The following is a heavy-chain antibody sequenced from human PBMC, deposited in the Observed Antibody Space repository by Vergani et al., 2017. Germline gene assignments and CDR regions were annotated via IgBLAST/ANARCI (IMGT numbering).Heavy chain of an antibody. CDR1: GFTFSDYY. V-gene: IGHV3-11*01. CDR3: AGDLVVTTSDYYYYMDV. CDR2: ISSSGSTI. D-gene: IGHD4-11*01. J-gene: IGHJ6*03. Sequence: VQLVESGGGVVQPGGSLRLSCAASGFTFSDYYMSWIRQAPGKGLEWVSYISSSGSTIYYADSVKGRFNISRDNAKNSLYLQMNSLRAEDTAVYYCAGDLVVTTSDYYYYMDVWGKGTTVTVSS.